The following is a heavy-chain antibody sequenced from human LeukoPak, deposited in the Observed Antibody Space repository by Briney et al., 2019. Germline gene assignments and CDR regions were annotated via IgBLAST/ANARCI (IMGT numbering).Heavy chain of an antibody. D-gene: IGHD6-19*01. J-gene: IGHJ4*02. Sequence: PGRSLRLSCAASGFTFRSFAMSWVRQAPGKGLEWVSSINGNDYRTFYADSVKGRFTISRDNSKNTLYLQINSLRAEDTAVYFCAKGSAVADIYFDYWGQGTLVTVSS. CDR2: INGNDYRT. CDR3: AKGSAVADIYFDY. V-gene: IGHV3-23*01. CDR1: GFTFRSFA.